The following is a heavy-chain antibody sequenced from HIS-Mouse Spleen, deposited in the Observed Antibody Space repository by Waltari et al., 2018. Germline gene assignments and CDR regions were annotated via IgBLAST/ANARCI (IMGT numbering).Heavy chain of an antibody. CDR2: ISYDGSNK. J-gene: IGHJ4*02. CDR3: AKDKHHAFDY. CDR1: GCTFSSYG. V-gene: IGHV3-30*18. Sequence: QVQLVEYGGGGVQPGRSLRRPWAASGCTFSSYGMHWVRQAPGKGLEWVAVISYDGSNKYYADSVKGRFTISRDNSKNTLYLQMNSLRAEDTAVYYCAKDKHHAFDYWGQGTLVTVSS.